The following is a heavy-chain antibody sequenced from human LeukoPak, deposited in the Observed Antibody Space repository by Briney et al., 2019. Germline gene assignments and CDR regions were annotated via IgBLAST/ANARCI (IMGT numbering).Heavy chain of an antibody. CDR3: AAPKLLWDSSGYCFDY. V-gene: IGHV1-46*01. CDR1: GYTFTSYY. CDR2: INPSGGST. D-gene: IGHD3-22*01. Sequence: ASVKVSCKASGYTFTSYYMHWVRQAPGQGLEWMGIINPSGGSTSYAQKFQGRVTMTRDMSTSTDYMELSSLRSEDTAVYYCAAPKLLWDSSGYCFDYWGQGTLVTVSS. J-gene: IGHJ4*02.